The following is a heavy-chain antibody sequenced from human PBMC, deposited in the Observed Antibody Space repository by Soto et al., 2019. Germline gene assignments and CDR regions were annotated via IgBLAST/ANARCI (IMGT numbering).Heavy chain of an antibody. V-gene: IGHV1-69*01. D-gene: IGHD2-15*01. CDR3: SREGLVVAAIKYYYYYYGMDV. CDR2: IIPIFGTA. Sequence: QVQLVQSGAEVKKPGSSVKVSCKASGGTFSSYAISWVRQAPGQGLEWMGGIIPIFGTANYAQKFQGRVTIPADASTSTAYMERSSLRSEDTAVYYCSREGLVVAAIKYYYYYYGMDVWGQGTTVTVSS. CDR1: GGTFSSYA. J-gene: IGHJ6*02.